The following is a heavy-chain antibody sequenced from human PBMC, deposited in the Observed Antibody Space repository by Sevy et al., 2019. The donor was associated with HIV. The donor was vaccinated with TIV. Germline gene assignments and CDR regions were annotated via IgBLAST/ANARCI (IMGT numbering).Heavy chain of an antibody. CDR3: AANDH. CDR2: INPLTGAT. J-gene: IGHJ4*02. Sequence: ASVKVSCKTSGYTFTDYYLHWSRQAPGQGLEWMGRINPLTGATNFVQSFKGRVAVTRDTSISTAYMELSGLRSDDTAVYYCAANDHWGQGTLVTVSS. V-gene: IGHV1-2*06. CDR1: GYTFTDYY.